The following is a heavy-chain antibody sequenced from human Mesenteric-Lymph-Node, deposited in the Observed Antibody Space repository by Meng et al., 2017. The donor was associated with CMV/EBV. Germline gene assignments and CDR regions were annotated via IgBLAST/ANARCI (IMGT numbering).Heavy chain of an antibody. D-gene: IGHD5-18*01. V-gene: IGHV4-39*01. CDR2: IYYSGSTY. J-gene: IGHJ4*02. CDR3: ARHSALLVTNFDY. Sequence: QLQLQESGPGLGKPSETLSIPCSVSGGSISSSSYYWGWIRQPPGKGLEWIGYIYYSGSTYYYNPSLKTRVTISVDTSKNQFSLKLSSVTAADTAVYYCARHSALLVTNFDYWGQGTLVTVSS. CDR1: GGSISSSSYY.